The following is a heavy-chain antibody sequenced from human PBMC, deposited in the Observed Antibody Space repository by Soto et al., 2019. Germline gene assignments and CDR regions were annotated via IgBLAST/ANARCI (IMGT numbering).Heavy chain of an antibody. CDR1: GFTFSSYG. V-gene: IGHV3-33*01. D-gene: IGHD5-12*01. Sequence: GGSLRLSCAASGFTFSSYGMHWVRQAPGKGLEWVAVIWYDGSNKYYADSVKGRFTISRDNSKNTLYLQMNSLRAEDTAVYYCARGRGWRWLHHFDYWGQGTLVTVSS. J-gene: IGHJ4*02. CDR3: ARGRGWRWLHHFDY. CDR2: IWYDGSNK.